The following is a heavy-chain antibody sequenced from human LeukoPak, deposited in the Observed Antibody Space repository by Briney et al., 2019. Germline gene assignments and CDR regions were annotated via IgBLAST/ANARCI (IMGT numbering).Heavy chain of an antibody. CDR3: ARRYSSPYYYYGMDV. Sequence: SETLSLTCTVSGGSISSSSYYWGWIRQPPGTGLEWIGSIYYSGSTYYNPSLKSRVTISVDTSKNQFSLKLSSVTAADTAVYYCARRYSSPYYYYGMDVWGQGTTVTVSS. J-gene: IGHJ6*02. CDR1: GGSISSSSYY. V-gene: IGHV4-39*01. D-gene: IGHD6-13*01. CDR2: IYYSGST.